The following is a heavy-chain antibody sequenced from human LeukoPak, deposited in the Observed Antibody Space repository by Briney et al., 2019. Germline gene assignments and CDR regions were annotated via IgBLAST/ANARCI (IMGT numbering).Heavy chain of an antibody. D-gene: IGHD4-11*01. CDR2: ISYDGSNK. J-gene: IGHJ4*02. Sequence: GGSLRLSCAASGFTFSSYGMHWVRQAPGKGLEWVAVISYDGSNKYYADSVKGRFTISRDNSKNTLYLQMNSLRAEDTAVYYCAKKSSRHSNSLDYWGQGTLVTVSS. V-gene: IGHV3-30-3*02. CDR1: GFTFSSYG. CDR3: AKKSSRHSNSLDY.